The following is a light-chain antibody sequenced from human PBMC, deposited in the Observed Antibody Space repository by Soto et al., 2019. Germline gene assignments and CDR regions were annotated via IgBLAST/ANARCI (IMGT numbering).Light chain of an antibody. CDR1: SSDIGTYDY. CDR2: EVT. Sequence: QSALTQPASVSGSLGQSITISCTGTSSDIGTYDYVSWYQQHPGKAPKLMIYEVTNRPSGVSTRFSGSKSGNTASLTISGLQAEDEADYYCSSYAATSTYVFGTGTKLTVI. J-gene: IGLJ1*01. CDR3: SSYAATSTYV. V-gene: IGLV2-14*01.